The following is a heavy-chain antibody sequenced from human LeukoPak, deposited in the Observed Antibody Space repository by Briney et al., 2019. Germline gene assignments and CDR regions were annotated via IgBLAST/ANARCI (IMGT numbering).Heavy chain of an antibody. V-gene: IGHV3-48*01. CDR3: ARADYYYDSSGYKYYFDY. D-gene: IGHD3-22*01. J-gene: IGHJ4*02. CDR1: GFTFSRYS. Sequence: PGGSLRLSCAASGFTFSRYSMNWVRQAPGKGLEWLSYISSSSSTIYYADSVKGRFTISRDNAKNSLYLQVNNLRAEDTAVYYCARADYYYDSSGYKYYFDYWGQGTLVTDSS. CDR2: ISSSSSTI.